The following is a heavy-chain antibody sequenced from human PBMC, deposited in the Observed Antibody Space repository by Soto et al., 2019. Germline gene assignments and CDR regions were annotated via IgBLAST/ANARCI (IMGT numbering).Heavy chain of an antibody. J-gene: IGHJ5*02. D-gene: IGHD1-1*01. CDR1: GASLGGFH. CDR3: VRDGTKTLRDWFDP. Sequence: QVHLEQWGAGLLKPSETLSLTCAIYGASLGGFHWTWLRQAPGKGLEWIGELIHGGSIHYNPSLTSLVTFSLDTSKKQFSLKLRSVTAADTAVYYCVRDGTKTLRDWFDPWGQGISVTVSS. CDR2: LIHGGSI. V-gene: IGHV4-34*12.